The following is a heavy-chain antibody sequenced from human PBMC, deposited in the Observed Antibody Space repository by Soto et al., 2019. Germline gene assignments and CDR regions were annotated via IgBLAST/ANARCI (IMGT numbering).Heavy chain of an antibody. D-gene: IGHD6-25*01. Sequence: SETLSLTCAVYGGSFSGYYWSWIRQPPGKGLEWIGEINHSGSTNYNPSLKSRVTISVDTSKNQFSLKLSSVTAADTAVYYCARASGRGAYYYYYGMDVWGQGTTVTVSS. V-gene: IGHV4-34*01. J-gene: IGHJ6*02. CDR2: INHSGST. CDR1: GGSFSGYY. CDR3: ARASGRGAYYYYYGMDV.